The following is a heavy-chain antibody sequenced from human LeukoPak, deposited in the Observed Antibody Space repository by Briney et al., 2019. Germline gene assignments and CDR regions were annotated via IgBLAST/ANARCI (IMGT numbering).Heavy chain of an antibody. CDR3: ARIEMATTKEIDY. Sequence: SETLSLTCAVYGGSFSGYYWSWIRQPPGKGLEWIGEINHSGSTNYNPSLKSRVTISVDTSKNQFSLKLSSVTAADTAVYYCARIEMATTKEIDYWGQGTPVTVSS. V-gene: IGHV4-34*01. CDR2: INHSGST. CDR1: GGSFSGYY. D-gene: IGHD5-24*01. J-gene: IGHJ4*02.